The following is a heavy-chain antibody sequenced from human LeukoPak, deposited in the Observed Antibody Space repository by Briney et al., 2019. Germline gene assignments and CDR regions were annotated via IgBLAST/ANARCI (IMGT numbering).Heavy chain of an antibody. CDR1: GFTFSSYW. D-gene: IGHD3-10*01. CDR3: ARAGDYGSGSCAFDM. V-gene: IGHV3-74*01. Sequence: GGSLRLSCAASGFTFSSYWMHWVRQAPGKGLVWVSRIRSDGSTTYADSVKGRFTISRDNAKNTLYLQMNSLRAEDTAVYYCARAGDYGSGSCAFDMWGQGTMVTVSS. J-gene: IGHJ3*02. CDR2: IRSDGST.